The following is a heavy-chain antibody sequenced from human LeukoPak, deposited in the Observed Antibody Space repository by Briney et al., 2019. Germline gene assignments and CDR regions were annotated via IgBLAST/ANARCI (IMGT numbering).Heavy chain of an antibody. V-gene: IGHV3-21*01. CDR3: VRGDGRDY. CDR2: ISSSSTNT. Sequence: GGSLRLSCAASGFTFSSYTMNWVRQAPGKGLEWVSSISSSSTNTHYADSVKGRFTISRDNAKNSLYMQMNSLGAEDTAVYYCVRGDGRDYWGQGTLVTVSS. CDR1: GFTFSSYT. J-gene: IGHJ4*02. D-gene: IGHD5-24*01.